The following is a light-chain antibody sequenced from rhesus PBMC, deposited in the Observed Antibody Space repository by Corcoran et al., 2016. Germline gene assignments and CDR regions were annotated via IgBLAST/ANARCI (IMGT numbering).Light chain of an antibody. Sequence: DIVLTQSPASLAVSPGQRATISCRASESVTVFGINLIHWYQQKPEQPPTLPVHESSKNPPGVPARFSGSGSGSDFTLTINPVEVDDGAVYFCLQSKDFPRTFGQGTKVEIK. V-gene: IGKV7-13*01. J-gene: IGKJ1*01. CDR2: ESS. CDR1: ESVTVFGINL. CDR3: LQSKDFPRT.